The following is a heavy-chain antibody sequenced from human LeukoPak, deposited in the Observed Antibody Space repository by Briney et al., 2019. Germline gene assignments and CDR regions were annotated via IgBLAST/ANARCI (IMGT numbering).Heavy chain of an antibody. D-gene: IGHD5-24*01. CDR1: GFTCSSYS. CDR3: ASSLAEVEMATPDAFDI. J-gene: IGHJ3*02. V-gene: IGHV3-21*01. CDR2: ISSSSSYI. Sequence: GGSLRLSCAASGFTCSSYSMNWVRQAPGKGLEWVSSISSSSSYIYYADSVKGRFTISRDNAKNSLYLQMNSLRAEDTAVYYCASSLAEVEMATPDAFDIWGQGTMVTVSS.